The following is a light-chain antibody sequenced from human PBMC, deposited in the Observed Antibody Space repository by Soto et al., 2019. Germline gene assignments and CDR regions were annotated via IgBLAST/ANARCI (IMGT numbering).Light chain of an antibody. Sequence: QAVATQPPSVSGAPGQRVTISCTGSRSNIGAGYDVHWYQQLLGTAPKLLIYGNSNRPSGVPDRFSGSKSGTSASLDITGLPAYDGADYYCQSYDSSLSVYVFGTGTKVTVL. CDR2: GNS. J-gene: IGLJ1*01. CDR3: QSYDSSLSVYV. CDR1: RSNIGAGYD. V-gene: IGLV1-40*01.